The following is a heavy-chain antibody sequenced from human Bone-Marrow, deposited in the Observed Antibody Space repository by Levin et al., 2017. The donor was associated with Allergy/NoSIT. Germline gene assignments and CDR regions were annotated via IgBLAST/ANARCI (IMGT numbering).Heavy chain of an antibody. CDR3: AKDHDWGYGWYFDL. CDR1: GFTFSICG. D-gene: IGHD7-27*01. J-gene: IGHJ2*01. V-gene: IGHV3-30*18. Sequence: QSGGSLRLSCAASGFTFSICGMHWVRQAPGKGLEWVAVISYDGNNIYYADSVKGRFTISRDNSKNTLYLQMNSLRAEDTAVYYCAKDHDWGYGWYFDLWGRGTLVTVSS. CDR2: ISYDGNNI.